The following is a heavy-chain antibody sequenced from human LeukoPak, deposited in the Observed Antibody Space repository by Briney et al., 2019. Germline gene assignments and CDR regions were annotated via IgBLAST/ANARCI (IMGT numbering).Heavy chain of an antibody. Sequence: GGSLNLSWEGLGLTFSDYWMNWVGQAPGKGLEWVANINQDGSEKYYVDSLKGRFTISRDNAQNSVYLQMNSLSAEDTAVYYCARGYDYWGQGTLVTVSS. CDR1: GLTFSDYW. CDR3: ARGYDY. CDR2: INQDGSEK. J-gene: IGHJ4*02. V-gene: IGHV3-7*01.